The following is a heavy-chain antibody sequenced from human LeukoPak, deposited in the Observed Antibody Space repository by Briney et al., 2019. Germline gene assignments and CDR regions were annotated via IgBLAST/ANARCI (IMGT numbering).Heavy chain of an antibody. V-gene: IGHV4-61*02. J-gene: IGHJ5*02. D-gene: IGHD3-10*01. CDR2: IYTSGSI. CDR3: ARVRGSGSYKGGWFDP. CDR1: GGSISSGSYY. Sequence: SETLSLTCTVSGGSISSGSYYWSWIRQPAGKGLEWIGRIYTSGSINYNPSLKSRVTISLDMSKNQFSLNLSSVTAADTAVYYCARVRGSGSYKGGWFDPWGQGTLVTVSS.